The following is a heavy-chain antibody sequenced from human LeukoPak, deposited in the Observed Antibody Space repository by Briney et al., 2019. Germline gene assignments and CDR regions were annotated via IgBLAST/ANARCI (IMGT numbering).Heavy chain of an antibody. J-gene: IGHJ3*02. CDR3: ARQLLNYYDSSGYSGHHAFDI. V-gene: IGHV3-21*01. Sequence: PGGSPRLSCAASGFTFSSYSMNWVRQAPGKGLEWVSSISSSSSYKYYADSVKGRFTISRDNAKNSLYLQMNSLRAEDTAVYYCARQLLNYYDSSGYSGHHAFDIWGQGTMVTVSS. CDR1: GFTFSSYS. CDR2: ISSSSSYK. D-gene: IGHD3-22*01.